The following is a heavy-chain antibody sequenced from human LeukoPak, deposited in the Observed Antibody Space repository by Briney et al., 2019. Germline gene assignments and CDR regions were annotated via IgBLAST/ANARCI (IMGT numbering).Heavy chain of an antibody. CDR1: EYTFSNYD. D-gene: IGHD6-13*01. CDR2: MNPNSGNT. J-gene: IGHJ4*02. Sequence: ASVKVACKASEYTFSNYDINWVRQATGQGLEWMGWMNPNSGNTGYAQKFQGRVSMTSNTSISTAYMELSSLRSEDTAVYYCTRGLRREQQLLRAFDDWGQGILVTVSS. V-gene: IGHV1-8*01. CDR3: TRGLRREQQLLRAFDD.